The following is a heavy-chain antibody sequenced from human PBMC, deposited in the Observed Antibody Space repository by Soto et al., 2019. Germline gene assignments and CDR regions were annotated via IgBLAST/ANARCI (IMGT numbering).Heavy chain of an antibody. CDR1: GFTFSNFG. J-gene: IGHJ4*02. D-gene: IGHD5-18*01. CDR3: AKITRSAMVYFDY. CDR2: LTGNGGTT. V-gene: IGHV3-23*01. Sequence: VGSLRLSCEASGFTFSNFGMSWVRQAPGKGLEWVSGLTGNGGTTYYADSVKGRFTISRDNSKNTLSLQMNSPRVEDTAVYYCAKITRSAMVYFDYWGQGTLVTVSS.